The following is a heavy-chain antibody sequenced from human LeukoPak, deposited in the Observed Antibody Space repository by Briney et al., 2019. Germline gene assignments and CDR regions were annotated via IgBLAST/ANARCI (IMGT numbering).Heavy chain of an antibody. V-gene: IGHV3-30*03. Sequence: GGSLRLSCAASGFTFSSYSMNWVRRAPGKGLEWVAIMSYDGRNEYYADSVKGRFTISRDNSKNALFLQMNSLRPEDTANYHCARGYGSGSSYFDYWGQGTLVTVSS. D-gene: IGHD3-10*01. J-gene: IGHJ4*02. CDR2: MSYDGRNE. CDR1: GFTFSSYS. CDR3: ARGYGSGSSYFDY.